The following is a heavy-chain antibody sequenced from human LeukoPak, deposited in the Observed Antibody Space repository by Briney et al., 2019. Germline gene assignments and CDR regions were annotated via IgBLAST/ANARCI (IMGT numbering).Heavy chain of an antibody. CDR3: VKVSSGYDSDYFDY. CDR2: ISSNGGST. J-gene: IGHJ4*02. D-gene: IGHD5-12*01. V-gene: IGHV3-64D*09. CDR1: GFTFSSYA. Sequence: GGSLRLSCSASGFTFSSYAMHWVRQAPGKGLGYVSAISSNGGSTYYADSVKGRFTISRDNSKNTLYLQMSSLRAEDTAVYYCVKVSSGYDSDYFDYWGQGTLVTVSS.